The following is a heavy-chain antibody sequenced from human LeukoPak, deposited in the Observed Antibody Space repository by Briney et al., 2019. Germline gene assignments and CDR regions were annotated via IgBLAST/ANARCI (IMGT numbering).Heavy chain of an antibody. D-gene: IGHD2-15*01. J-gene: IGHJ4*02. Sequence: PGGSLRLSCAASGFTFSSYSMTWVRQAPGKGLEWVSSISSSSSYIYYADSVKGRFTISRDNAKNSLYLQMNSLRAEDTAVYYCARDAECSGGSCYSSYYFDYWGQGTLVTASS. CDR2: ISSSSSYI. CDR1: GFTFSSYS. CDR3: ARDAECSGGSCYSSYYFDY. V-gene: IGHV3-21*01.